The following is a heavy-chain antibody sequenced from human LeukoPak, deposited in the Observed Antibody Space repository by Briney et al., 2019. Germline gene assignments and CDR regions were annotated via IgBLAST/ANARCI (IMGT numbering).Heavy chain of an antibody. J-gene: IGHJ4*02. Sequence: PGGSLRLSCAASGFTFSSYAMHWVRQAPGKGLEWVAVISYDGSNKYYADSVKGRFTISRDNSKNTLYLQMNSLRAEDTAVYYCARDGYSIHQNPEFDYWGQGTLVTVSS. CDR2: ISYDGSNK. D-gene: IGHD5-12*01. CDR1: GFTFSSYA. V-gene: IGHV3-30-3*01. CDR3: ARDGYSIHQNPEFDY.